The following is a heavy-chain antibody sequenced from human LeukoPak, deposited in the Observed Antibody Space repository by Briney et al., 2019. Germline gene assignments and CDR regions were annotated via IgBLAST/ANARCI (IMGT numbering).Heavy chain of an antibody. J-gene: IGHJ3*02. D-gene: IGHD2-15*01. Sequence: ASVKVSCRASGYTFTGYYMHWVRQAPGQGLEWMGRINPNSGGTNYAQKFQGRVTMTRDTSISTAYMELSRLRSDDTAVYYCARGLPYCSGGSCYSGAFDIWGQGTMVTVSS. CDR2: INPNSGGT. V-gene: IGHV1-2*06. CDR1: GYTFTGYY. CDR3: ARGLPYCSGGSCYSGAFDI.